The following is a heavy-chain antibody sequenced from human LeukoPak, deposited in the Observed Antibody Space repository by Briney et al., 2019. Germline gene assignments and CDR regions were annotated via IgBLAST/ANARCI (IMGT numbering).Heavy chain of an antibody. V-gene: IGHV3-48*01. CDR1: GFTFSSYS. D-gene: IGHD2-2*01. CDR2: ISSSSSTI. Sequence: PGGSLRLSCAAPGFTFSSYSMNWVRQAPGKGLEWVSYISSSSSTIYYADSVKGRFTISRDNAKNSLYLQMNSLRAEDTAVYYCAREEYQLLPDYYYMDVWGKGTTVTVSS. J-gene: IGHJ6*03. CDR3: AREEYQLLPDYYYMDV.